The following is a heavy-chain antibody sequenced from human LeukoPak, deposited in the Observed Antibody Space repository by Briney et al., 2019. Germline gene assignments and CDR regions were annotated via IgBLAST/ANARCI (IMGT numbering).Heavy chain of an antibody. CDR3: ASGGSPVGAFDI. Sequence: PGGSLRLSCAASGFTFSSYAMSWVRQAPGKGLEWVSAISGSGGSTYYADSVKGRFTISRDNSKNTLYLQMNSLRAEDTAVYYCASGGSPVGAFDIWGQGTMVTVSS. D-gene: IGHD3-10*01. CDR1: GFTFSSYA. V-gene: IGHV3-23*01. J-gene: IGHJ3*02. CDR2: ISGSGGST.